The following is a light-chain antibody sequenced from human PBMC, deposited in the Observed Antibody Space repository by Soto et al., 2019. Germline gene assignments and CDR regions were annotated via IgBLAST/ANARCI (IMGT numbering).Light chain of an antibody. J-gene: IGKJ1*01. V-gene: IGKV3-20*01. CDR3: EQYGSSPPT. Sequence: EIVLTQSPGTLSLSPGERATLSCRASQSVSSSYLAWYQQKPGQAPRLLIYGASSRATGIPDRFSGSGSGTDFTLTISRLEPEDLGVLYCEQYGSSPPTFGQGTRVEIK. CDR1: QSVSSSY. CDR2: GAS.